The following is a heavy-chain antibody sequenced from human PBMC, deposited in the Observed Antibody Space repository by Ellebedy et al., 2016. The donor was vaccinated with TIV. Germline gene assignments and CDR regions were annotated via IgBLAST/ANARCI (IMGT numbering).Heavy chain of an antibody. CDR3: AREGRFGSGYLDY. V-gene: IGHV1-46*01. CDR1: GYTFSNYY. D-gene: IGHD3-3*01. J-gene: IGHJ4*02. CDR2: INPSGGRT. Sequence: ASVKVSXXASGYTFSNYYMHWVRQAPGQGLEWVVMINPSGGRTTYAQRFQGRVSTTRDTSASTVYLELSSLRSEDTAVYYCAREGRFGSGYLDYWGQGTLVTVSS.